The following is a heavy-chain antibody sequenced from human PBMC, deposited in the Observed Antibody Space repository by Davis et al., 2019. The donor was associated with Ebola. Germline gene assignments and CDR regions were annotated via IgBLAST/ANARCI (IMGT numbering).Heavy chain of an antibody. CDR1: GYTFTSYG. V-gene: IGHV1-2*02. Sequence: ASVTVSCKASGYTFTSYGISWVRQAPGQGLEWMGWINPNSGGTNYAQKFQGRVTMTRDTSISTAYMELSRLRSDDTDDTAVYYCARGLEYGAFDIWGQGTMVTVSS. D-gene: IGHD1-1*01. CDR3: ARGLEYGAFDI. J-gene: IGHJ3*02. CDR2: INPNSGGT.